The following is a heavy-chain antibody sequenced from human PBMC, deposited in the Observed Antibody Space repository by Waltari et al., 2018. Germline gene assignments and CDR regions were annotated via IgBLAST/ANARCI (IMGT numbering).Heavy chain of an antibody. D-gene: IGHD3-22*01. Sequence: QVELVQSGAEQKKPGASVRVSCKASGYKFSRHTITWVRQAPGQGLEWLGWNSPYGDTNYAQSLQGGVTMSTDTSTSTAYMELRSLRSDDTAIYYCARRWERSGYPAYFDFWGQGTLVTVSS. CDR1: GYKFSRHT. CDR3: ARRWERSGYPAYFDF. V-gene: IGHV1-18*01. J-gene: IGHJ4*02. CDR2: NSPYGDT.